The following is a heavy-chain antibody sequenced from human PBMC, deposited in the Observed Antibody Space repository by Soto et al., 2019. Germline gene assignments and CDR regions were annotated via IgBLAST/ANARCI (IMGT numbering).Heavy chain of an antibody. J-gene: IGHJ3*02. D-gene: IGHD6-13*01. CDR3: AKGSIAAAADAFDI. V-gene: IGHV3-30*18. Sequence: GSLRLSCAASGFTFSSYGMHWVRQAPGKGLEWVAVISYDGSNKYYADSVKGRFTISRDNSKNTLYLQMNSLRAEDSAVYYCAKGSIAAAADAFDIWGQGTMVTVSS. CDR1: GFTFSSYG. CDR2: ISYDGSNK.